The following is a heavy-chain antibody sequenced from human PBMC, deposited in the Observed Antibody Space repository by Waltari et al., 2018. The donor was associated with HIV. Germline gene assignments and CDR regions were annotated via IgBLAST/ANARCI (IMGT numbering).Heavy chain of an antibody. Sequence: EVQLVDAGGGLVQPGGSLTLSCAASGFTFRGPAIHCVRQAAGKGQEKIGRIRNKANSYATAYAAPVKGRFNVSRDDSKNTAFLQMSSLKIEDTAVYYCTGQGGIATVGVVVDVWGQGTTLIV. V-gene: IGHV3-73*01. CDR3: TGQGGIATVGVVVDV. D-gene: IGHD3-3*01. J-gene: IGHJ6*02. CDR1: GFTFRGPA. CDR2: IRNKANSYAT.